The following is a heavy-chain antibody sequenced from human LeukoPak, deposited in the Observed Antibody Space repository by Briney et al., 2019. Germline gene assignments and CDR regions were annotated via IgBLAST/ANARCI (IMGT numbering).Heavy chain of an antibody. Sequence: PGGSLRLSCAASGFTFSSYAMHWVRQAPGKGLEWVAVISYDGSNKYYADSVKGRFTISRDNSKNTLYLQMNSLRAEDTAVYYCARPRVGASCYDSWGDGTLV. CDR2: ISYDGSNK. D-gene: IGHD2-2*01. V-gene: IGHV3-30*04. CDR1: GFTFSSYA. J-gene: IGHJ5*01. CDR3: ARPRVGASCYDS.